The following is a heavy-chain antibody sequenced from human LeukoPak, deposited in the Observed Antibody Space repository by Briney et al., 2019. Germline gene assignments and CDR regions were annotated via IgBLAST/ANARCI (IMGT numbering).Heavy chain of an antibody. V-gene: IGHV3-11*01. J-gene: IGHJ6*02. CDR3: AIDTLSGSYYGMDV. Sequence: GGSLRLSCAASGFTFSDYYVSWIRQAPGKGLEWVSYISSSGSTIYYADSVKGRFTISRDNAKNSLYLQMNSLRAEDTAVYYCAIDTLSGSYYGMDVWGQGTTVTVSS. CDR1: GFTFSDYY. CDR2: ISSSGSTI. D-gene: IGHD3-16*01.